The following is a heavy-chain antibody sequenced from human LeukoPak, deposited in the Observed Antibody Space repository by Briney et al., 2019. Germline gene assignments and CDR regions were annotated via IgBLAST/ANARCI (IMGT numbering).Heavy chain of an antibody. D-gene: IGHD6-25*01. CDR1: GYTFTTYY. J-gene: IGHJ4*02. CDR3: ARVGSAAATADY. CDR2: INPRGGST. V-gene: IGHV1-46*01. Sequence: ASVKFSCKASGYTFTTYYMHWMRQAPGQGPEWMGIINPRGGSTDYSQKFQGRITMTSDTSTSTVYMELSSLRSDDTAVYFCARVGSAAATADYWGQGTLVTVSS.